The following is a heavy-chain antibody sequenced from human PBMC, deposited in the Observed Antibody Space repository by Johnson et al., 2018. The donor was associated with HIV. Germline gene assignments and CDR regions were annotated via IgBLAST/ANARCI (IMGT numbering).Heavy chain of an antibody. V-gene: IGHV3-66*02. CDR2: IYSGGST. J-gene: IGHJ3*02. D-gene: IGHD2-15*01. CDR3: AKGRKDDGI. CDR1: GFTVSSNY. Sequence: VKLVESGGGLVQPGGSLRLSCAASGFTVSSNYMSWVRQAPGKGLEWVSVIYSGGSTYYADSVKGRFTISRDNTKNTLDLQMNSMGAEDTAVYYCAKGRKDDGIWGQGTMVTVSS.